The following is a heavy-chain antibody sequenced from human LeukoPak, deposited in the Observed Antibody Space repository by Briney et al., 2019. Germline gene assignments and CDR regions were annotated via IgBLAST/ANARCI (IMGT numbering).Heavy chain of an antibody. Sequence: PSETLSLTCTVSGGSISSSSYYWGGIRQPPGKGLEWIGSIYYSGSTYYNPSLKSRVTISVDTSKNQFSLKLSSVTAADTAVYYCARREQEFFDYWGQGTLVTVSS. V-gene: IGHV4-39*01. CDR1: GGSISSSSYY. J-gene: IGHJ4*02. D-gene: IGHD1/OR15-1a*01. CDR2: IYYSGST. CDR3: ARREQEFFDY.